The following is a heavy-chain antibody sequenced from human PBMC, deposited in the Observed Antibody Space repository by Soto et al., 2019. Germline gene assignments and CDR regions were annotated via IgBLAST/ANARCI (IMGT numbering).Heavy chain of an antibody. V-gene: IGHV4-61*01. CDR2: IYYSWST. CDR1: GGSVSSGSYY. CDR3: ARVFYYHSSGYWHRAYYYYGMDV. Sequence: SDTLSLTCTVSGGSVSSGSYYWSWILQPPGKGLEWIGYIYYSWSTNYNPSLKSRVTISVDTSKNQFSLKLSSVTAAETAVYYCARVFYYHSSGYWHRAYYYYGMDVWGQGTTVTVSS. D-gene: IGHD3-22*01. J-gene: IGHJ6*02.